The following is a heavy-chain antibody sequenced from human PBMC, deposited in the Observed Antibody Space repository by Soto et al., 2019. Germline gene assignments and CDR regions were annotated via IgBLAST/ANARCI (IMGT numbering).Heavy chain of an antibody. Sequence: GGSLRLSCAASGSTVSSYGMPWVLQALGKGLEWVAVIWYDGSNEYYADPVKGRFTIPRENSKNTLYLQMNSLRAEDTDVYYCARAIGGRYSSGGAQPGDYGMDVWGQGTRVSVSS. D-gene: IGHD6-19*01. CDR3: ARAIGGRYSSGGAQPGDYGMDV. J-gene: IGHJ6*02. V-gene: IGHV3-33*01. CDR2: IWYDGSNE. CDR1: GSTVSSYG.